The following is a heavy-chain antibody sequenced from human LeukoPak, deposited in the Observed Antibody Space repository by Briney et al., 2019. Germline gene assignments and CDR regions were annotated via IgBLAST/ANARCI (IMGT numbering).Heavy chain of an antibody. J-gene: IGHJ3*02. CDR2: ISYDGSNK. CDR3: ASPKVPAAMNDAFDI. Sequence: GRSLRLSCAASGFTFSSYAMHWVRRAPGKGLEWVAVISYDGSNKYYADSVKGRFTISRDNSKNTLYLQMNSLRAEDTAVYYCASPKVPAAMNDAFDIWGQGTMVTVSS. CDR1: GFTFSSYA. V-gene: IGHV3-30*04. D-gene: IGHD2-2*01.